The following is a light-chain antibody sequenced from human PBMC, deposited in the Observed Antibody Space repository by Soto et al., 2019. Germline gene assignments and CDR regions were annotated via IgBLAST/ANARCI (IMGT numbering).Light chain of an antibody. CDR2: EAS. J-gene: IGLJ2*01. CDR3: CSYADGSIWI. CDR1: SSDLENYDL. V-gene: IGLV2-23*01. Sequence: QSALTQPASVSGSPGQSITISCTGTSSDLENYDLVSWYQQHPGKPPKVIIYEASKRPSGVSNRFSGSKSGNMASLTISGLQAEDEADYFCCSYADGSIWIFGGGTKLTVL.